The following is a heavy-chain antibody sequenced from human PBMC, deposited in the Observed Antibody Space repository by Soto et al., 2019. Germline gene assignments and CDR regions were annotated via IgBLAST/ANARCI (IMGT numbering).Heavy chain of an antibody. CDR2: IYHSGST. J-gene: IGHJ3*02. CDR1: GGAISSSNW. CDR3: ASGLLGYCSGGSCPRAFDI. D-gene: IGHD2-15*01. Sequence: QVQLQESGPGLVKPSGTLSLTCAVSGGAISSSNWWSWVRQPPGKGMEWIGEIYHSGSTNYNPSLKSRFTISVDKPKNQFSLKLSSVTAADTAVYYCASGLLGYCSGGSCPRAFDIWGQGTMVTVSS. V-gene: IGHV4-4*02.